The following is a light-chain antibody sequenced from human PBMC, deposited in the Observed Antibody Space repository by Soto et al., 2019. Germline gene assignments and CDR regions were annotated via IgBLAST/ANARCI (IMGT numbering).Light chain of an antibody. CDR2: DVT. CDR1: SSDVGAYNY. J-gene: IGLJ1*01. CDR3: SSYTTSSTYG. V-gene: IGLV2-14*03. Sequence: QSVLTQPASVSGSPVQSITISCTGTSSDVGAYNYVSWYQQHPGKAPKLMIYDVTNRPSGVSNRFSGSKSGYTASLTISGLQAEDEADYGCSSYTTSSTYGFGTGTKVTGL.